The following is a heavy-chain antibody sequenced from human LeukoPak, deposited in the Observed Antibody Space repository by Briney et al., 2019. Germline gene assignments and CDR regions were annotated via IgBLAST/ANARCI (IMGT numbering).Heavy chain of an antibody. J-gene: IGHJ3*02. CDR2: IKSKASDGKT. CDR3: ARDMGWGSRAFDI. V-gene: IGHV3-49*04. Sequence: GRSLRLSCTASGFTFGDYAMSWVRQAPGKGLEWVGFIKSKASDGKTEYAASVKGRFTISRDDSKSIAYLHVTSLKTEDTAVYYCARDMGWGSRAFDIWGQGTLVTVSS. CDR1: GFTFGDYA. D-gene: IGHD7-27*01.